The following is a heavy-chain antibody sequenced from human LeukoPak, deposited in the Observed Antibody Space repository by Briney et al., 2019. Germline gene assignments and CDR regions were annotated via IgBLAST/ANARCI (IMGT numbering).Heavy chain of an antibody. D-gene: IGHD4-23*01. V-gene: IGHV4-61*02. CDR3: ARDLTTVVALDAFDI. CDR2: IYTSGGT. CDR1: GGSISSGSYY. J-gene: IGHJ3*02. Sequence: SETQSLTCTVSGGSISSGSYYWSWIRQPAGKGLEWIGRIYTSGGTKYNPSLKRRVTISIDTVKNQFFLNLSSVTAADTAMYYCARDLTTVVALDAFDIWGQGTMVTVSS.